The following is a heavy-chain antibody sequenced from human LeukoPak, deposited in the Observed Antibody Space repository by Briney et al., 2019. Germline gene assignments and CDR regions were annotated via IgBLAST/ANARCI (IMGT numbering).Heavy chain of an antibody. D-gene: IGHD6-19*01. Sequence: GGSLRLSCATSGFTFRSYGMHWVRQAPGKGLEWLAFIQYNGANEYYADSVRGRFSISRDNSQNTLYLQVNSLRVEDTAVYYCAKDLGGWYYFAFWGQGTLVTVSS. CDR2: IQYNGANE. CDR3: AKDLGGWYYFAF. CDR1: GFTFRSYG. V-gene: IGHV3-30*02. J-gene: IGHJ4*02.